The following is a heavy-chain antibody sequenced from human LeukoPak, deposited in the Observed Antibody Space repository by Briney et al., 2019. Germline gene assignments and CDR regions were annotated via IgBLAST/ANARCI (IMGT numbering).Heavy chain of an antibody. CDR2: ISAYNGNT. CDR3: ARVAFTHEYQLLVNYDMDV. Sequence: ASVKVSCKASGYTFTGYYMHWVRQAPGQGLEWRGWISAYNGNTNYAQSFQCRVTMTTDTSTTTAYMELRSLRSDDTAVYYCARVAFTHEYQLLVNYDMDVWGQGTTVTVSS. J-gene: IGHJ6*02. V-gene: IGHV1-18*04. D-gene: IGHD2-2*01. CDR1: GYTFTGYY.